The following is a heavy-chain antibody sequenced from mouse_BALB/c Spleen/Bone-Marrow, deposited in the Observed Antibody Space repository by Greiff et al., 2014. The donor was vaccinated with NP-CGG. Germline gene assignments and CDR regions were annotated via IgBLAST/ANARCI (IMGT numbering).Heavy chain of an antibody. D-gene: IGHD2-3*01. CDR3: AHDGLLPGMDY. J-gene: IGHJ4*01. CDR2: FFPGDSST. V-gene: IGHV1S50*01. Sequence: QVQLQQSGAEMGKPGASVELFCQAFGYTFPSYGIKWGRERPEQGLWGIGWFFPGDSSTKYNEKFKGKATLTTDKSSSTAYMQLSRLTSEDSAVYFCAHDGLLPGMDYWGQGTSVTVSS. CDR1: GYTFPSYG.